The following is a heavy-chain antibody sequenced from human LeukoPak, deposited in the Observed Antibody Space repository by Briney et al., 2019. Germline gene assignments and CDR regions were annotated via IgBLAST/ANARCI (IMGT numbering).Heavy chain of an antibody. D-gene: IGHD6-6*01. J-gene: IGHJ3*02. CDR2: IYTSGTT. Sequence: PSETLSLTCTVSGGSISSGGYYWSWIRQPAGKGLEWIGRIYTSGTTNYNPSLKGRVTISADTSKNQFSLKLNSVTAADTAVYYCARDRAQLAPHAFDIWGQGTMVTVSS. CDR1: GGSISSGGYY. CDR3: ARDRAQLAPHAFDI. V-gene: IGHV4-61*02.